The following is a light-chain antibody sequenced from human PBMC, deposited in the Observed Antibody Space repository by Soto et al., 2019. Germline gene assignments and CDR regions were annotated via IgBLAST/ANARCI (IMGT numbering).Light chain of an antibody. J-gene: IGKJ5*01. V-gene: IGKV3-15*01. CDR2: GVS. CDR3: QQYSKWPPT. Sequence: EIVMTQSPVTLSMSPGERAALSCRASQNVNNNLAWYQQKPGQAPRLLIYGVSARGTGVTARFSGSGSGTEFNFTISSRQSEDFAVYYCQQYSKWPPTFGRGTRLEIK. CDR1: QNVNNN.